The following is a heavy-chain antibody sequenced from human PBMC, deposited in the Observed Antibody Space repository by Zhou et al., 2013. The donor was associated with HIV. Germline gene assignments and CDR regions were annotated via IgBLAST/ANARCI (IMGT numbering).Heavy chain of an antibody. Sequence: QVQLVQSGAEVKKTGSSVKVSCKASGGTFSSYSINWVRQAPGQGLEWMGGIIPIFGTANYAQKFQGRVTITTDESTSTAYMELSSLRSEDTAVYYCARDLTGDDAFDIWGQGTMVTVSS. CDR3: ARDLTGDDAFDI. D-gene: IGHD7-27*01. CDR2: IIPIFGTA. CDR1: GGTFSSYS. V-gene: IGHV1-69*05. J-gene: IGHJ3*02.